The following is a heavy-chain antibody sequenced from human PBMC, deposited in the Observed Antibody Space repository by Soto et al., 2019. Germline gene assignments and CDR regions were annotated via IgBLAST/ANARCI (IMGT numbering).Heavy chain of an antibody. J-gene: IGHJ4*02. CDR3: ARGHYDFWSGYFATIDY. Sequence: SETLSLSCTVSGGSITGFYWSWVRQSPGKGLERIGYIHYSGNTNYNPSLKSRVTISADTSKDQFSLKLTSVTAADTAVYYCARGHYDFWSGYFATIDYWGQGTLVTVSS. CDR1: GGSITGFY. CDR2: IHYSGNT. V-gene: IGHV4-59*08. D-gene: IGHD3-3*01.